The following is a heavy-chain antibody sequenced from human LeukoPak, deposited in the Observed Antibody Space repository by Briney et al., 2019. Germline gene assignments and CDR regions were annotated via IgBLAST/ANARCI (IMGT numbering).Heavy chain of an antibody. J-gene: IGHJ4*02. CDR1: GGSFSGYY. Sequence: SETLSLTCAVYGGSFSGYYWSWIRQPPGKGLEWIGEINHSGSTNYNPSLKSRVTISVDTSKNQFSLKLSSVTAADTAVYYCARRSLGYCSSTSCRKGDYWGRGTLVTVSS. V-gene: IGHV4-34*01. D-gene: IGHD2-2*01. CDR3: ARRSLGYCSSTSCRKGDY. CDR2: INHSGST.